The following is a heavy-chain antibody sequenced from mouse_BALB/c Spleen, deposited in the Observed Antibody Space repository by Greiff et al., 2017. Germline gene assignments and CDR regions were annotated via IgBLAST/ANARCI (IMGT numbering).Heavy chain of an antibody. J-gene: IGHJ4*01. CDR1: GFSLISYG. CDR2: IWGDGST. Sequence: QVQLQQSGPGLVAPSQSLSITCTVSGFSLISYGVGWVRQPPGKSLEWLGVIWGDGSTNYHSALISRLSITKDNSKSQVFLKLNSLQTDDTATYYCAKLGNSLLRLPSYYYAMDYWGQGTSVTVSS. CDR3: AKLGNSLLRLPSYYYAMDY. V-gene: IGHV2-3*01. D-gene: IGHD1-2*01.